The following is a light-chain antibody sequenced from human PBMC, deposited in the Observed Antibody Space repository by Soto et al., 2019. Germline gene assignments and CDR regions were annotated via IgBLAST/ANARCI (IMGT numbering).Light chain of an antibody. CDR1: QDISSY. Sequence: DIQLTQSPSFLSASVGDRVTITCRASQDISSYLDWYQQKPGKAPQLLIYAASTLQSGVPSRFSGSGSGTEFTLTISSLQPEDFATYYCQQLNSYPLTFGPGTKVDIK. CDR2: AAS. CDR3: QQLNSYPLT. J-gene: IGKJ3*01. V-gene: IGKV1-9*01.